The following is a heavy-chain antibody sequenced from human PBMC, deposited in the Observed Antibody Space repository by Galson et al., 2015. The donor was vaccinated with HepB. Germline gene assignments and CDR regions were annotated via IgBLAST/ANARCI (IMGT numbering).Heavy chain of an antibody. J-gene: IGHJ4*02. CDR2: ISAYNGNT. Sequence: SVKVSCKASGYTFTSYGISWVRQAPGQGLEWMGWISAYNGNTNYAQKLQGRVTMTTDTSTSTAYMELRSLRSDDTAVYYCARDQDGYCSGGSCYAVGTVTTRIDYWGQGTLVTVSS. CDR1: GYTFTSYG. CDR3: ARDQDGYCSGGSCYAVGTVTTRIDY. V-gene: IGHV1-18*01. D-gene: IGHD2-15*01.